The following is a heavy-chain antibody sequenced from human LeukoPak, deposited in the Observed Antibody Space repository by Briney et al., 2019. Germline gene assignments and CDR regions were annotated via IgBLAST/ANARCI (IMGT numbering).Heavy chain of an antibody. D-gene: IGHD6-13*01. CDR3: AREPPAAGLDY. CDR1: GGSISSYY. V-gene: IGHV4-59*01. Sequence: SGTLSLTCTVSGGSISSYYWSWIRQPPGKGLEWIGYIYYSGSTNYNPSLKSRVTISVDTSKNQFSLKLSSVTAADTAVYYCAREPPAAGLDYWGQGTLVTVSS. J-gene: IGHJ4*02. CDR2: IYYSGST.